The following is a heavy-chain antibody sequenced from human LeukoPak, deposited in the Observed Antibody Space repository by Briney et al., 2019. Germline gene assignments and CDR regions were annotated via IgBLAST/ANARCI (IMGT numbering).Heavy chain of an antibody. D-gene: IGHD1/OR15-1a*01. CDR2: IHYDGNDK. Sequence: GGSLRLSCAASGFTFTDYGMHWVRQAPGKGLEWVAFIHYDGNDKYYADSVKGRFTISRDNSKNTLSLQMNSLKPDDTAMYYCAKEGTASKPSDLDYWGQGTLVTVFS. V-gene: IGHV3-30*02. CDR3: AKEGTASKPSDLDY. J-gene: IGHJ4*02. CDR1: GFTFTDYG.